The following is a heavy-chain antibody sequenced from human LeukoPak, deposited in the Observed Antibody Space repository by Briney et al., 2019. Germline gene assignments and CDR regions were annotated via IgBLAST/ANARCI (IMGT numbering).Heavy chain of an antibody. J-gene: IGHJ4*02. CDR3: AKGGSGWSYYFDF. V-gene: IGHV3-43*02. Sequence: GGSLRLPCAVSGFTFDEYAMHWARQAPGKGLEWVSLISGDGGSTYYADSVKGRFNISRDNSKNSLYLQMNSLSTEDTALYYCAKGGSGWSYYFDFWGQGTLVSVSS. D-gene: IGHD6-19*01. CDR1: GFTFDEYA. CDR2: ISGDGGST.